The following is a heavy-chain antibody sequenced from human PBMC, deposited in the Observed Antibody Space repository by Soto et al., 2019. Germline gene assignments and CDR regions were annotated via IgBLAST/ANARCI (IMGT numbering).Heavy chain of an antibody. CDR2: IIPIFGTA. Sequence: VASVKVSCKASGGTFSSYAISWVRQAPGQGLEWMGGIIPIFGTANYAQKFQGRVTITADESTSTAYMELSSLRSEDTAVYYCARDKIASSWFDPWGQGTLVTVSS. CDR3: ARDKIASSWFDP. J-gene: IGHJ5*02. CDR1: GGTFSSYA. V-gene: IGHV1-69*13.